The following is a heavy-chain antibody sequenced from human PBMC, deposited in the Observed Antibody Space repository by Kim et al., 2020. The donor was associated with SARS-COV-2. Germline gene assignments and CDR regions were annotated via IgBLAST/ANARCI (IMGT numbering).Heavy chain of an antibody. CDR3: ARGRAVVVVTASDWFDP. V-gene: IGHV3-21*01. D-gene: IGHD2-21*02. Sequence: VKGQFTIARDNAKNSLYLQMNSLRAEDTAVYYCARGRAVVVVTASDWFDPWGQGTLVTVSS. J-gene: IGHJ5*02.